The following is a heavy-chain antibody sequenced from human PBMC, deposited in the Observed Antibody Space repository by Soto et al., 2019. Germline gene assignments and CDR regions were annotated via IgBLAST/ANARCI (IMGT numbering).Heavy chain of an antibody. J-gene: IGHJ4*02. CDR3: AKDPLVLRFLEWLDFDY. Sequence: PGGSLRLSCAASGFTFSSYAMSWVRQAPGKGLEWVSAISGSGGSTYYADSVKGRFTISRDNSKNTLYLQMNSLRAEDTAVYYCAKDPLVLRFLEWLDFDYWGQGTLVTV. CDR1: GFTFSSYA. V-gene: IGHV3-23*01. CDR2: ISGSGGST. D-gene: IGHD3-3*01.